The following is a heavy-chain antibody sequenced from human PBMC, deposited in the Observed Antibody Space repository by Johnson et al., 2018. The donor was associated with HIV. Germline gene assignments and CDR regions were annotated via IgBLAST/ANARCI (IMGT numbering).Heavy chain of an antibody. J-gene: IGHJ3*01. V-gene: IGHV3-53*01. CDR1: GFTVSSNY. Sequence: MQLVESGGGLIQPGGSLRLSCAASGFTVSSNYMSWVRQAPGKGLEWVAVIYSGGNTYYTDSVKGRFHISRDNSDNTMYLQMNSLRDEDTAVYYCARAPHDAFDVWGQGTMVTVSS. CDR2: IYSGGNT. CDR3: ARAPHDAFDV.